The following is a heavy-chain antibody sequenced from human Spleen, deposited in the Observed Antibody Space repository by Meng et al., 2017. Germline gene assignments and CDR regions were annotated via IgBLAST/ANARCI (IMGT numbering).Heavy chain of an antibody. Sequence: GGSLRLSCAASGFTFSSYCLSWVRQAPGKGLEWVANIKQDGSEKYYLYSVKGRFTISRDNAKNSLYLQMNSLRAEDTAVYYCAREPRCSWRGCAFDIWGQGTMVTVSS. J-gene: IGHJ3*02. CDR3: AREPRCSWRGCAFDI. V-gene: IGHV3-7*01. CDR2: IKQDGSEK. D-gene: IGHD3-10*02. CDR1: GFTFSSYC.